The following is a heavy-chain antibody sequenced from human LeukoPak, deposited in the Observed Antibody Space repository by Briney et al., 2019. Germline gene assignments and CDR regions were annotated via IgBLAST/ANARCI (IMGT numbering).Heavy chain of an antibody. D-gene: IGHD6-13*01. J-gene: IGHJ4*02. Sequence: SETLSLTCTVSGGSISSYYWGWIRQPPGKGLEWIGSIYYSGSTYYNPSLKSRVTISVDTSKNQFSLKLSSVTAADTAVYYCASVAAAEFDYWGQGTLVTVSS. CDR2: IYYSGST. CDR3: ASVAAAEFDY. V-gene: IGHV4-39*01. CDR1: GGSISSYY.